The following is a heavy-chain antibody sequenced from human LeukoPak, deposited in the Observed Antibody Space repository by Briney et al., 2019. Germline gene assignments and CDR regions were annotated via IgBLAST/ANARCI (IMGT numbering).Heavy chain of an antibody. V-gene: IGHV3-23*01. D-gene: IGHD3-10*01. CDR3: AKDRIARAGSLGY. Sequence: GGSLRLSCEATRFNIDSFGGFAMSWVRQAPGKGLEWVSAISGSGGSTYYADSVKGRFTISRDNSKNTLYLQMNSLRAEDTAVCYCAKDRIARAGSLGYWGQGTLVAVSS. J-gene: IGHJ4*02. CDR2: ISGSGGST. CDR1: RFNIDSFGGFA.